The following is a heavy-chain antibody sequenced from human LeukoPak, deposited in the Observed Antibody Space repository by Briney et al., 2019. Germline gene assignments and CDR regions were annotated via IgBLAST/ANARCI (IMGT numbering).Heavy chain of an antibody. CDR2: ISGSGGST. CDR1: GFTFSSYA. V-gene: IGHV3-23*01. D-gene: IGHD3-22*01. Sequence: GGSLRHSCSASGFTFSSYAMSWVRQAPGKGLEWVSAISGSGGSTYYADSVKGRFTISRDNSKNTRYLQMNSLRAEDTAVYYCAKDLEELTYYYDSSGYAYSVDYWGQGTLVTVPS. J-gene: IGHJ4*02. CDR3: AKDLEELTYYYDSSGYAYSVDY.